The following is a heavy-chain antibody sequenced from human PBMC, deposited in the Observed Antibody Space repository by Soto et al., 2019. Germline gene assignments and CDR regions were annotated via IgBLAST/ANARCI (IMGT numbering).Heavy chain of an antibody. J-gene: IGHJ4*02. V-gene: IGHV4-59*01. Sequence: SETLSLTCTVPGGSISSYYWSWIRQPPGKGLEWIGYIYYSGSTNYNPSLKSRVTISVDTSKNQFSLKLSSVTAADTAVYYCARHGPIAAAGTVFDYWGQGTLVTVSS. CDR1: GGSISSYY. D-gene: IGHD6-13*01. CDR3: ARHGPIAAAGTVFDY. CDR2: IYYSGST.